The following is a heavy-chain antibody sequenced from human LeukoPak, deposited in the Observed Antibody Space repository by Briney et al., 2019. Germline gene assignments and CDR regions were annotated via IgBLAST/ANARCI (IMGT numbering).Heavy chain of an antibody. V-gene: IGHV4-34*01. CDR2: INHSGST. Sequence: SETLSLTCDVYGGSFSGYYWSWIRQPPGKGLEWIGEINHSGSTNYNPSLKSRVTISGDTSKNQFSLKLSSVTAADTAVYYCARGGWDYYDSSGAPYYFDYWGQGTLVTVSS. CDR3: ARGGWDYYDSSGAPYYFDY. J-gene: IGHJ4*02. CDR1: GGSFSGYY. D-gene: IGHD3-22*01.